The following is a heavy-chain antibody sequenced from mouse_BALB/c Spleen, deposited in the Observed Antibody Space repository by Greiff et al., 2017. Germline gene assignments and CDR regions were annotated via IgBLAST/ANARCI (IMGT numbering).Heavy chain of an antibody. CDR3: ARTPGKWNLYFDY. CDR2: ISYSGST. Sequence: EVQLQESGPSLVKPSQTLSLTCSVTGDSITSGYWNWIRKFPGNKLEYMGYISYSGSTYYNPSLKSRISITRDTSKNQYYLQLNSVTTEDTATYYCARTPGKWNLYFDYWGQGTTLTVSS. V-gene: IGHV3-8*02. D-gene: IGHD4-1*01. CDR1: GDSITSGY. J-gene: IGHJ2*01.